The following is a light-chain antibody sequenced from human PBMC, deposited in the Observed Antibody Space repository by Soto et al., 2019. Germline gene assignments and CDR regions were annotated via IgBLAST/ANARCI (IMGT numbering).Light chain of an antibody. CDR2: QGY. V-gene: IGLV2-23*01. CDR1: SSGVGKYNL. Sequence: QSALTQPASVSGSPGQSITISCTGTSSGVGKYNLVSWYQQHPGKAPKVMILQGYKRPSGVSNRFSGSKFGNTASLTISGLQAEDEAEYYCCAYAATYTYVFGTGTKLTVL. J-gene: IGLJ1*01. CDR3: CAYAATYTYV.